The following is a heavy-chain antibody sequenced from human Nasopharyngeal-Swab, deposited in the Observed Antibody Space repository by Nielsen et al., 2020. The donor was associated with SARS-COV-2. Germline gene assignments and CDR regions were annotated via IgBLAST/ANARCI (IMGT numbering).Heavy chain of an antibody. V-gene: IGHV1-69*13. D-gene: IGHD3-10*01. J-gene: IGHJ4*02. CDR3: VRGGVQQRIDF. CDR2: IIPMYGTP. CDR1: GGTFSTYA. Sequence: SVKASCKASGGTFSTYAISWVRQAPGQGLEWMGGIIPMYGTPNYAQKFQDRVTISADVSTRTGFMELRSLGIDDTAVYYCVRGGVQQRIDFWGQGTLVTVSS.